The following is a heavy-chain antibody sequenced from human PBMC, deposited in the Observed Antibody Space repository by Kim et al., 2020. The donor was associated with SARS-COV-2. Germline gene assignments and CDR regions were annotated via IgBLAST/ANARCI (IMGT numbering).Heavy chain of an antibody. CDR3: TRHSTDYSNYVFYYYYMDV. D-gene: IGHD4-4*01. V-gene: IGHV3-73*01. J-gene: IGHJ6*03. CDR1: GFTFSGSA. CDR2: IRSKANSYAT. Sequence: GGSLRLSCAASGFTFSGSAMHWVRQASGKGLEWVGRIRSKANSYATAYAASVKGRFTISRDDSKNTAYLQMNSLKTEDTAVYYCTRHSTDYSNYVFYYYYMDVWGKGTTVTVSS.